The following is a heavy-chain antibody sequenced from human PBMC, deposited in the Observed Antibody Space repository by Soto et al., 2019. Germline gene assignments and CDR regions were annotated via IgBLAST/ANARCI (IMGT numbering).Heavy chain of an antibody. Sequence: QVQLVQSGAAVKKPGSSVKVSCKASGGTFSSYSINWVRQAPGQGLEWMGEIIPIFGTATYAQKFQGRITITADESTSTAYMALSSMRAEDTAVYYCARDGGRHSGGIDYCGHGTLVTGSS. J-gene: IGHJ4*01. CDR1: GGTFSSYS. D-gene: IGHD1-26*01. V-gene: IGHV1-69*01. CDR3: ARDGGRHSGGIDY. CDR2: IIPIFGTA.